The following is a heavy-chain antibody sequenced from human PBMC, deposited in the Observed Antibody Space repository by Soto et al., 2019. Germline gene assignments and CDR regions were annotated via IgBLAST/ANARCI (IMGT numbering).Heavy chain of an antibody. CDR1: GFTFSAHA. Sequence: QVQLVESGGGVGQPGTSLRLSCAASGFTFSAHAMHWVRQAPGRGLEWVALVSFDGSAKVYTDSVKGRFFISRDNSKNTISLQMGRLRVEDTAVYCCVAEVGVRAFDTWGPGTLVTVSS. J-gene: IGHJ5*02. CDR2: VSFDGSAK. CDR3: VAEVGVRAFDT. V-gene: IGHV3-30-3*01. D-gene: IGHD2-15*01.